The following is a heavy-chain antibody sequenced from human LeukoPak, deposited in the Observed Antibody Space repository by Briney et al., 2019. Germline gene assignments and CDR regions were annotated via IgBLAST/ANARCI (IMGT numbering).Heavy chain of an antibody. V-gene: IGHV1-69*13. D-gene: IGHD3-22*01. CDR2: IIPIFGTA. Sequence: SVTVSCKASGGTFSSYAISWVRQAPGQGLEWMGGIIPIFGTANYAQKFQGRVTITADESTSTAYMELSSLRSEDTAVYYCARESDSSGYYGSSYYFDYWGQGTLVTVSS. CDR1: GGTFSSYA. CDR3: ARESDSSGYYGSSYYFDY. J-gene: IGHJ4*02.